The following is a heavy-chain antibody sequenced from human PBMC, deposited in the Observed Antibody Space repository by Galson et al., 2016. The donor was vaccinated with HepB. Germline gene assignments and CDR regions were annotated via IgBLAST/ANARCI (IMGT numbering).Heavy chain of an antibody. D-gene: IGHD3-22*01. CDR3: ARSNYHDTSRAFDI. CDR1: GGSINSLGHY. J-gene: IGHJ3*02. CDR2: MYYSGNA. V-gene: IGHV4-31*03. Sequence: TLSLTCTVSGGSINSLGHYWTWIRQNPEKGLQWIGYMYYSGNAHYSPSLKSRVIISIDTSKNQFSLKLSSVTAADTAVYFCARSNYHDTSRAFDIWGQGTVITVSS.